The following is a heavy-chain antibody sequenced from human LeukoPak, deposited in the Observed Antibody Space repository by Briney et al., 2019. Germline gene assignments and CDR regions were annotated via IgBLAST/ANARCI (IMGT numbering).Heavy chain of an antibody. CDR3: TTGGRYYDSSGYYYYWFDP. CDR1: GFTFSSYS. Sequence: GGSLRLSCAASGFTFSSYSMNWVRQAPGKGLEWVSSISSSSSYIYYADSVKGRFTISRDNAKNSLYLQMNSLKTEDTAVYYCTTGGRYYDSSGYYYYWFDPWGQGTLVTVSS. D-gene: IGHD3-22*01. J-gene: IGHJ5*02. V-gene: IGHV3-21*03. CDR2: ISSSSSYI.